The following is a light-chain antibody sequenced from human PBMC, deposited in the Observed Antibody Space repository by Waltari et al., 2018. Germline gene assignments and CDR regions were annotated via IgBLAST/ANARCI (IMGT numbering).Light chain of an antibody. Sequence: DIQMTQSPSSLSASVGDRVTLTCRASQSIGTFLNWYQKKPGTAPKVLIYGASSLQSGVPSRFSGSGSGTDFTLTITCLQSEDFATYYCQQYHDYPWTFGQGTKVDI. J-gene: IGKJ1*01. V-gene: IGKV1-39*01. CDR3: QQYHDYPWT. CDR2: GAS. CDR1: QSIGTF.